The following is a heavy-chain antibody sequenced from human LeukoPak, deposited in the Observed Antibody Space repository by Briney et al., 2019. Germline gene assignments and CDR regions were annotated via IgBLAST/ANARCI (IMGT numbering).Heavy chain of an antibody. D-gene: IGHD2-8*01. CDR2: INWNGGST. CDR3: ARVGLYCTNGVCSPDFDY. CDR1: GFTFDDYG. Sequence: PGGSLRLSCAASGFTFDDYGMSWVRQAPGKGLEWVSGINWNGGSTGYADSVKGRFTISRDNAKNSLYLQMNSLRAEDTALYYCARVGLYCTNGVCSPDFDYWGQGTLVTVSS. J-gene: IGHJ4*02. V-gene: IGHV3-20*04.